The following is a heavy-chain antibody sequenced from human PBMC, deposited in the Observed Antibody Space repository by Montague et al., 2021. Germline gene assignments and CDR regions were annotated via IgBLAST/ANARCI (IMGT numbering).Heavy chain of an antibody. J-gene: IGHJ5*01. V-gene: IGHV3-7*01. CDR1: GITFDYYW. Sequence: SLRLSCAASGITFDYYWVSWARQAPGKGLEWVANINEDGSEKNYVDSVRGRFSISRDNTKNSLYLQMNSLRVEDTAVYYCARDRAAAGSWGHGTLVIVSS. CDR3: ARDRAAAGS. CDR2: INEDGSEK. D-gene: IGHD6-13*01.